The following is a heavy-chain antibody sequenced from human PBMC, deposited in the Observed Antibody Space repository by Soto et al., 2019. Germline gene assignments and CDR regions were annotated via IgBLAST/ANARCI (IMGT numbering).Heavy chain of an antibody. CDR2: IKQDGSDK. CDR1: GFTFGSYW. Sequence: GGSLRLSCAASGFTFGSYWMSWVRQAPGKGLEWVATIKQDGSDKYYVDSVKGRFTISRDHAKNSLFLQMDSLRAEDTAVYYCARDKVVLWFGELLSSHLDYWGLGTLVTVSS. V-gene: IGHV3-7*05. D-gene: IGHD3-10*01. J-gene: IGHJ4*02. CDR3: ARDKVVLWFGELLSSHLDY.